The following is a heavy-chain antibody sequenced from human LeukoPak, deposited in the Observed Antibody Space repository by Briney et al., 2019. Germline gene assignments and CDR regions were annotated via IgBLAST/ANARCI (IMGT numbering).Heavy chain of an antibody. CDR3: AKDGERRVAFDI. CDR1: GFIVSSKY. CDR2: IYSTDDT. J-gene: IGHJ3*02. Sequence: GGSLRLSCAASGFIVSSKYMSWVRQAPGKGLEWVSSIYSTDDTYYVDSVKGRFTISRDISKNMLYLQMNSLRAEDTAVYYCAKDGERRVAFDIWGQGTMVTVSS. D-gene: IGHD1-26*01. V-gene: IGHV3-53*01.